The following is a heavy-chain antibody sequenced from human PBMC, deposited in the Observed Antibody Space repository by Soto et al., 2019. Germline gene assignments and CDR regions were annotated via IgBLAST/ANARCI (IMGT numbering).Heavy chain of an antibody. Sequence: GGSLRLSCAASGFTFSNYWMTWVRQAPGKGLEWVANVKQDGSEKYLVDSVKGRFTISRDNAKNSLYLQMNSLRAEDTAVYYCARDLGRTAAGYYYYYAMDVWGQGTTVTVSS. CDR3: ARDLGRTAAGYYYYYAMDV. J-gene: IGHJ6*02. D-gene: IGHD2-2*01. V-gene: IGHV3-7*01. CDR1: GFTFSNYW. CDR2: VKQDGSEK.